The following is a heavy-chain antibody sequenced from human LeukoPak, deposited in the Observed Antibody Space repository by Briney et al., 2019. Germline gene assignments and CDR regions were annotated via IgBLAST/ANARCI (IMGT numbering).Heavy chain of an antibody. CDR2: IRSKENAYAT. Sequence: RGSLRLSCAASGFTFSGSAMHWVRQASGKGLEWVGRIRSKENAYATSYAASVKGRFTISRDDSKKTAYLQMNSLKTEDTAVYYCTTTYYYDSSGYTLDYWGQGTLVTVSS. D-gene: IGHD3-22*01. CDR3: TTTYYYDSSGYTLDY. CDR1: GFTFSGSA. V-gene: IGHV3-73*01. J-gene: IGHJ4*02.